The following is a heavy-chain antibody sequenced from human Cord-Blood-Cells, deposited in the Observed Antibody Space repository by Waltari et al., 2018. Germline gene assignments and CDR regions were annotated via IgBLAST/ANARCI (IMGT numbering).Heavy chain of an antibody. CDR3: ARDPSSSWYYFDY. CDR2: TNPSGGRT. Sequence: QVQLVQSGAEVKKPGASVKVSCKASGYTFTSYYMHLARQAPGQGLEWMGITNPSGGRTSYAQKFQGRVTITRDTSTSTVYMELSSLRSEDTPVYYCARDPSSSWYYFDYWGQGTLVTVSS. D-gene: IGHD6-13*01. V-gene: IGHV1-46*01. CDR1: GYTFTSYY. J-gene: IGHJ4*02.